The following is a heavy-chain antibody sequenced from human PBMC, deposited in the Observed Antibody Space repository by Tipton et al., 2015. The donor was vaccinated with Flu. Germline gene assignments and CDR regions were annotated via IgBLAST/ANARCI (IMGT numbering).Heavy chain of an antibody. J-gene: IGHJ4*02. V-gene: IGHV4-61*01. CDR1: GGSISSSSYY. Sequence: TLSLTCTVSGGSISSSSYYCSWIRQPPGKGLEWIGYIYYSGSTNYNPSLKSRVTISVDTSKNQFSLKLSSVTAADTAVYYCARAGWQGIDYWGQGTLVTVSS. CDR2: IYYSGST. CDR3: ARAGWQGIDY. D-gene: IGHD5-24*01.